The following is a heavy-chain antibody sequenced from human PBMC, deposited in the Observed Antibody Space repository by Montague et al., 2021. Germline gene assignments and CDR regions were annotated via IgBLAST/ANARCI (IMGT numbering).Heavy chain of an antibody. J-gene: IGHJ4*02. Sequence: CLSLSCAVSGLTFDNCAMTWVRQAPGKGLEWVSGISASSDNIYYADSVKGRVTISRDNSKNTLYLQMRDLRAEDTAVYYCARDRRGGTYFDYWGQGTLVTVSS. CDR2: ISASSDNI. CDR1: GLTFDNCA. CDR3: ARDRRGGTYFDY. V-gene: IGHV3-23*01. D-gene: IGHD2-15*01.